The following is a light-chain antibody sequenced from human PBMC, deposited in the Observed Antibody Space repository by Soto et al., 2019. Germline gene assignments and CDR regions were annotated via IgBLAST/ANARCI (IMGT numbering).Light chain of an antibody. CDR3: HQYGSSPQT. J-gene: IGKJ1*01. CDR2: GAS. CDR1: QSVGSY. Sequence: EIVLTQSPATLSLSPGERATLSCRASQSVGSYLAWYQQKPGQAPRLLIYGASTRATGIPDRFSGGGSGTDFTLTISRLEPEDFAVYYCHQYGSSPQTFGQGTKVDIK. V-gene: IGKV3-20*01.